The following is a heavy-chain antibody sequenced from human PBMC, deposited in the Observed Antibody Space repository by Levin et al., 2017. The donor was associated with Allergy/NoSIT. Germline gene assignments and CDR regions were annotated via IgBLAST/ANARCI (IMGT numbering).Heavy chain of an antibody. CDR2: INYSGVA. CDR1: GGSFGGFY. CDR3: ARGNSWPLLLI. Sequence: SQTLSLTCAVYGGSFGGFYWTWIRQSPGKGLEWIGEINYSGVANYSPSLKSRLTISVDGSKNQFSLELRSVTAADTAVYYCARGNSWPLLLIWGQGTLVTVSS. D-gene: IGHD6-13*01. V-gene: IGHV4-34*01. J-gene: IGHJ4*02.